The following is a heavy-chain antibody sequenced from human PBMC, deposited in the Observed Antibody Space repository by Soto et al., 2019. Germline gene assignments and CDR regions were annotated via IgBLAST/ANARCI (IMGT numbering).Heavy chain of an antibody. V-gene: IGHV1-3*01. D-gene: IGHD4-17*01. CDR1: GYTFTSYY. Sequence: ASVKVSCKASGYTFTSYYMHWVRQAPGQGLEWMGWINAGNGNTKYSQKFQGRVTITRDTSASTAYMELSSLRSEDTAVYYCARDYGDYEEVVWFDPWGQGTLVTVSS. CDR3: ARDYGDYEEVVWFDP. J-gene: IGHJ5*02. CDR2: INAGNGNT.